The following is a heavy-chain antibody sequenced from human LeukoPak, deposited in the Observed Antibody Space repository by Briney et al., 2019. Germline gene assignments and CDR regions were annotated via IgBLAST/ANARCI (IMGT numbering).Heavy chain of an antibody. D-gene: IGHD5-18*01. Sequence: GGSLRLSCAASGFTFSSYWMHWVRQDPGKGLVWVSRINSDGSTTTYADSVKGRFTISRDNAKNTLYLQMNSLRAEDTAVYYCARDRGYIYGYAFDYWGQGTPVPVSS. V-gene: IGHV3-74*01. CDR2: INSDGSTT. CDR3: ARDRGYIYGYAFDY. J-gene: IGHJ4*02. CDR1: GFTFSSYW.